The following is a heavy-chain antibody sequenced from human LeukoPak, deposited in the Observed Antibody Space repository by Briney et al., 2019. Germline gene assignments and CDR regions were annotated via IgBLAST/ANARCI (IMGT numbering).Heavy chain of an antibody. CDR2: IYYSGNT. CDR1: GTSISSGAYS. CDR3: ARTNTIFGALGYFDY. Sequence: SQTLSLTCTVSGTSISSGAYSWSWVRQHPGKGLEWIAYIYYSGNTYYNPSLKRRVTISVDTSKNQFSLKLSSVTAADTAVYYCARTNTIFGALGYFDYWGQGTLVTVSS. D-gene: IGHD3-3*01. V-gene: IGHV4-31*03. J-gene: IGHJ4*02.